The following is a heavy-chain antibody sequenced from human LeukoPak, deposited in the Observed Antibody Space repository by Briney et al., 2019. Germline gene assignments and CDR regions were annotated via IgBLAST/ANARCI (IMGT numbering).Heavy chain of an antibody. J-gene: IGHJ4*02. D-gene: IGHD6-19*01. CDR3: AKVSRPHIAVADYFDY. CDR2: INPNSGGT. V-gene: IGHV1-2*06. Sequence: GASVKVSCKASGYTFTGYYMHWVRQAPGQGLEWMGRINPNSGGTNYAQKFQGRVTMTRDTSISTAYMELSRLRSDDTAVYYCAKVSRPHIAVADYFDYWGQGTLVTVSS. CDR1: GYTFTGYY.